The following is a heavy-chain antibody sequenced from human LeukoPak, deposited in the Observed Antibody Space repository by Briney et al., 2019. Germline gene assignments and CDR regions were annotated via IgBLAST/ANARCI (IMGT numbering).Heavy chain of an antibody. V-gene: IGHV4-34*01. CDR2: IHYSGRI. Sequence: SETLSLTCAVYGGSFSGYYWTWIRQPPGKGLEWIGEIHYSGRINYNTSLKSRVTISADTSTNHFSLKMNSVTAADTAVYYCSRGTDAYKCGNSWGQGTLVTVSS. CDR3: SRGTDAYKCGNS. CDR1: GGSFSGYY. J-gene: IGHJ4*02. D-gene: IGHD5-24*01.